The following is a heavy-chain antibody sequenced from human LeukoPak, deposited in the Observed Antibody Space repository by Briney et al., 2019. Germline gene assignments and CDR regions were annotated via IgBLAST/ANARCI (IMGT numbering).Heavy chain of an antibody. D-gene: IGHD3-22*01. J-gene: IGHJ4*02. CDR2: ISGNAAAT. Sequence: GGSRRLSCVSSEFIFSNFAMSWVRQAPGKGLEWVSTISGNAAATYYGDSVKGRFTISRDNSRNTLYLQMNSLRAEDTAIYYCAKDRTHRRYYDSTGYYNQYDYWGQGALVTVSS. V-gene: IGHV3-23*01. CDR1: EFIFSNFA. CDR3: AKDRTHRRYYDSTGYYNQYDY.